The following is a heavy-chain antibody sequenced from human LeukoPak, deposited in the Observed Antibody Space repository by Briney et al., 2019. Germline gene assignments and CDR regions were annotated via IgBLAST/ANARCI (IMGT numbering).Heavy chain of an antibody. D-gene: IGHD3-16*01. J-gene: IGHJ4*02. CDR1: GFTLSKFD. CDR2: ISRSGSGDNT. Sequence: GGSLRLSCAASGFTLSKFDMYWVRQAPGKGLECVSVISRSGSGDNTYYADSVKGRFTISRDNAKNTLYLQMNSLRAEDTALYYCVRGQATSWGLDYWGQGTLVTVSS. CDR3: VRGQATSWGLDY. V-gene: IGHV3-23*01.